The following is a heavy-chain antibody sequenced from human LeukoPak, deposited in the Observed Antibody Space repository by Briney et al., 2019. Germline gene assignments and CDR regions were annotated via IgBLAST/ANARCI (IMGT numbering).Heavy chain of an antibody. V-gene: IGHV3-21*01. Sequence: GGSLRLSCAASGFTFSSYSMNWVRQAPGKGLEWVSSISSSSSSYIYYADSVKGRFTISRDNAKNSLYLQMNSLRAEDTAVYYCASTPYYDFWSGYLESDYWGQGTLVTVSS. D-gene: IGHD3-3*01. J-gene: IGHJ4*02. CDR1: GFTFSSYS. CDR3: ASTPYYDFWSGYLESDY. CDR2: ISSSSSSYI.